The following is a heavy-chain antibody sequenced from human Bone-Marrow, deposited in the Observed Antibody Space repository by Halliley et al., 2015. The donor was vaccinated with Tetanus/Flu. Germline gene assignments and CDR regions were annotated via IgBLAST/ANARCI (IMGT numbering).Heavy chain of an antibody. Sequence: SLRLSCATSTFTFSFYAMTWVRQAPGKGLEWVSSISASGSRTYHADFVKGRFTVSRDNSKNTLYLQMNSLRDGDTAVYFCAKDRGAPSYDICGYGAFDAWGQGTVVTVSS. V-gene: IGHV3-23*01. CDR3: AKDRGAPSYDICGYGAFDA. CDR1: TFTFSFYA. D-gene: IGHD3-22*01. CDR2: ISASGSRT. J-gene: IGHJ3*01.